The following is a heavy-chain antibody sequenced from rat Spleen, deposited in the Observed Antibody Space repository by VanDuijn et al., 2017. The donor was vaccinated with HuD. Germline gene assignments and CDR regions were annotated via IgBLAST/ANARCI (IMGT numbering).Heavy chain of an antibody. J-gene: IGHJ2*01. CDR1: GFTFSDYG. V-gene: IGHV5-34*01. CDR3: ARWGFDY. Sequence: EVQLVESGGGLVQPGRSLKLSCAASGFTFSDYGMNWIRQAPGKGLEWVAYISSSSGTIYYADTVKGRFTISRDNAKNTLYLQLSSLRSEDTALYYCARWGFDYWGQGVMVTVSS. CDR2: ISSSSGTI.